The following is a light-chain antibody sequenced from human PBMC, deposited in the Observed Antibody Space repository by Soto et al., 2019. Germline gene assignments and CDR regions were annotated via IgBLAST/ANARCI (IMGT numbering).Light chain of an antibody. CDR3: SSFTSTNTWV. Sequence: QSALTQVASVSGSPGQSITISCTATSSDVGGHDYVSWYLQHPGKAPKLLIYEAFTRPSGVSDRFSGSKSGSTASLTISGLQAEDEGDYYCSSFTSTNTWVFGGGTKLTVL. V-gene: IGLV2-14*01. CDR1: SSDVGGHDY. J-gene: IGLJ3*02. CDR2: EAF.